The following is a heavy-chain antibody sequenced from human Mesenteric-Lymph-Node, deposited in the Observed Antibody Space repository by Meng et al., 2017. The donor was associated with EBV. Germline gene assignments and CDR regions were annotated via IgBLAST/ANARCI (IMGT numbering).Heavy chain of an antibody. CDR1: GGSFSGFY. Sequence: LLPWAEGLLKPSGTLSLTCAFSGGSFSGFYWSWIRQSPGKGLEWIGEINHRRDTNYHPSLKSRVTISLDASKNQFSLKLTSVTAADTAVYYCGGGYISGVPDFDYWGQGTLVTVSS. CDR2: INHRRDT. V-gene: IGHV4-34*02. D-gene: IGHD3-10*01. CDR3: GGGYISGVPDFDY. J-gene: IGHJ4*02.